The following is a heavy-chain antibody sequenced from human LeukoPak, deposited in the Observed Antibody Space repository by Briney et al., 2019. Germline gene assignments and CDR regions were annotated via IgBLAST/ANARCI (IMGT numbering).Heavy chain of an antibody. Sequence: GGSLRLSCAASGFTFSSYSMNWVRQAPGKGLEWVSSISSSSSYIYYADSVKGRFTISRDNAKNSLYLQMNGLRAEDTAVYYCARDSEYGDYVDYWGQGTLVTVSS. V-gene: IGHV3-21*01. D-gene: IGHD4-17*01. CDR1: GFTFSSYS. CDR3: ARDSEYGDYVDY. CDR2: ISSSSSYI. J-gene: IGHJ4*02.